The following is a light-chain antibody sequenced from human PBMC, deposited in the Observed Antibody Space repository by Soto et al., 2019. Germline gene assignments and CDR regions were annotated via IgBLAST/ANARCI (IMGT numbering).Light chain of an antibody. CDR2: LGS. CDR1: DSLLHTNGRDY. Sequence: ETVMTQSPLSLSVTPGEPASIYCRSSDSLLHTNGRDYLDWYVQKPGQSPQLLIYLGSQRAPGVPERFSGSGSDRQFTLMISRVDAEDVGVYYCMQALQTPQFTFGPGTRLDIK. V-gene: IGKV2-28*01. CDR3: MQALQTPQFT. J-gene: IGKJ3*01.